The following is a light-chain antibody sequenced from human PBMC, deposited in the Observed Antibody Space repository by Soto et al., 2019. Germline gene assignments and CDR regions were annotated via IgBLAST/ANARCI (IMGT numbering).Light chain of an antibody. V-gene: IGKV1-17*01. CDR1: QGIRND. CDR3: LQHNTYPLT. Sequence: DLQMTQSPSSLSASVGDRVTITCRASQGIRNDLAWYQQKPGKVPERLIYTASTLQSGVPSRFSGSGSGTEFTLTISSLQPEDFATYYCLQHNTYPLTFGGGTKVEIK. J-gene: IGKJ4*01. CDR2: TAS.